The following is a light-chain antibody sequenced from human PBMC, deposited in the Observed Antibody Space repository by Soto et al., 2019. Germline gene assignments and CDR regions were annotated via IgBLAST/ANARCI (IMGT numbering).Light chain of an antibody. V-gene: IGKV3-15*01. CDR3: QQYNNWPLT. CDR2: GTS. CDR1: QNISRS. Sequence: EIVMTQSPVTLSVSPGERATLSCRASQNISRSLAWYQQKPGQGPSLLIYGTSTRAGGVPARFSGSGSGTEFTLTISSLQSEDFAVYYCQQYNNWPLTFGQGTRLEIK. J-gene: IGKJ5*01.